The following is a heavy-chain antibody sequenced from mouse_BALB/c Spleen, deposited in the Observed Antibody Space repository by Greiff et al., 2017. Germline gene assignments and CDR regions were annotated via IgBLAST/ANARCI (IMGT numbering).Heavy chain of an antibody. CDR2: IDTENGNN. V-gene: IGHV14-1*02. J-gene: IGHJ2*01. CDR3: DRSDSNYNFDY. CDR1: GFTINDYY. Sequence: EVQGVESGAELVRPGALVKLSCTASGFTINDYYMHWVKQRPEQGLEWIGWIDTENGNNIYDPKFQGKASITADTSSNTAYLQLSSLTSEDTAGYDCDRSDSNYNFDYWGQGTTLTVSS. D-gene: IGHD2-5*01.